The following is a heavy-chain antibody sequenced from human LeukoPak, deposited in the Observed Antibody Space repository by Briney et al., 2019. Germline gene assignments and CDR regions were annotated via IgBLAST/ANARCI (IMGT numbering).Heavy chain of an antibody. CDR1: GGSISSGGYY. CDR3: ASWGSSYFDY. J-gene: IGHJ4*01. D-gene: IGHD6-6*01. V-gene: IGHV4-31*03. Sequence: SETLSLTCTVSGGSISSGGYYWSWIRQHPGKGLEWIGYIYYSGSTYYNPSLKSRVTISVDTSKNQFSLKLSSVTAADTAVYYCASWGSSYFDYWGQGTLVTVSS. CDR2: IYYSGST.